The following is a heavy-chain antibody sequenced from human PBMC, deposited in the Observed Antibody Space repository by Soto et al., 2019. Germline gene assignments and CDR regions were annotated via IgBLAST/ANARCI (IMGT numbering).Heavy chain of an antibody. V-gene: IGHV1-69*13. CDR3: AKSGHCSSTSCYSAYDY. Sequence: VKVSCKASGGTFSSYAISWVRQAPGQGLEWMGGIIPIFGTANYAQKFQGRVTITADESTSTAYMELSSLRSEDTAVYYCAKSGHCSSTSCYSAYDYWGQGTLVTVSS. CDR2: IIPIFGTA. CDR1: GGTFSSYA. J-gene: IGHJ4*02. D-gene: IGHD2-2*01.